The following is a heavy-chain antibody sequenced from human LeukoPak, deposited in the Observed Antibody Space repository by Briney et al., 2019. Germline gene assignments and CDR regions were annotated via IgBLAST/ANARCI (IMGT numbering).Heavy chain of an antibody. CDR1: GGSISSYY. CDR2: IYYSGST. V-gene: IGHV4-59*01. D-gene: IGHD3-22*01. Sequence: SETLSLTCTVSGGSISSYYWSWIRQPPGKGLEWIGYIYYSGSTNYNPSLKSRVTISVDTSKNQFSLKLSSVTAADAALYSCARMSDYYDSSGYYRPFDYWGQGTLVTVSS. J-gene: IGHJ4*02. CDR3: ARMSDYYDSSGYYRPFDY.